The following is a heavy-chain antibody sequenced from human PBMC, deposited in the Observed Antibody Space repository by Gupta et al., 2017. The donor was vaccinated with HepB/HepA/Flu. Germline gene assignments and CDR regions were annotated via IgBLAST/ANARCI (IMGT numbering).Heavy chain of an antibody. CDR2: ISYDGSNK. CDR3: AKDLTAPRAYCSGGSCGATIDY. Sequence: GFTFSSYGMHWVRQAPGKGLEWVAVISYDGSNKYYADSVKGRFTISRDNSKNTLYLQMNSLRAEDTAVYYCAKDLTAPRAYCSGGSCGATIDYWGQGTLVTVSS. D-gene: IGHD2-15*01. V-gene: IGHV3-30*18. CDR1: GFTFSSYG. J-gene: IGHJ4*02.